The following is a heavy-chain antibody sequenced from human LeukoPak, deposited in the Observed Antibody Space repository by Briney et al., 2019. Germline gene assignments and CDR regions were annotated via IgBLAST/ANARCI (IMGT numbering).Heavy chain of an antibody. CDR3: AKEGSTTFREDFDC. Sequence: GGSLRLSCAASGFTFNTYEMNWVRQAPGKGLEWISYISSSGATTHYADSVKGRFTISRDNAKNSLNLQMSSLRAEDTAVYYCAKEGSTTFREDFDCWGQGTQVIVSS. V-gene: IGHV3-48*03. D-gene: IGHD3-16*01. J-gene: IGHJ4*02. CDR1: GFTFNTYE. CDR2: ISSSGATT.